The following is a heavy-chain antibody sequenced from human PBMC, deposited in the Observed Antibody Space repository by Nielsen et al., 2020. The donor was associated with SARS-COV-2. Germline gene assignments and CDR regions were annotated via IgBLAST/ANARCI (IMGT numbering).Heavy chain of an antibody. D-gene: IGHD4-23*01. J-gene: IGHJ4*02. CDR3: ARLDYGGNSEADY. Sequence: SVKVSCKASGGTFSSYAISWVRQAPGQGLEWVGGIIPIFGTANYAQKFQGRVTITADESTSTAYMELSSLRSEDTAVYYCARLDYGGNSEADYWGQGTLVTVSS. CDR2: IIPIFGTA. V-gene: IGHV1-69*13. CDR1: GGTFSSYA.